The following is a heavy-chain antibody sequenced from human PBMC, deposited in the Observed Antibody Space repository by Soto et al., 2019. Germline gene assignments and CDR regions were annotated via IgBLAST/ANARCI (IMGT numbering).Heavy chain of an antibody. J-gene: IGHJ3*02. CDR2: MNPNSGNT. D-gene: IGHD5-12*01. CDR1: GYTFTSYD. Sequence: ASVKVSCKASGYTFTSYDINWVRQATGQGLEWRGWMNPNSGNTGYAQKFQGRVTMTRNTSISTAYMELSSLRSEDTAVYYCASYSGYDLSAFDIWGQGTMVTVS. CDR3: ASYSGYDLSAFDI. V-gene: IGHV1-8*01.